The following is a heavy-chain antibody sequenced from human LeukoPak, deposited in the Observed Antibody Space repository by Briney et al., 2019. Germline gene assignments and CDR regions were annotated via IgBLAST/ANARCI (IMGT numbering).Heavy chain of an antibody. CDR3: AKDPYIGRWCTNGVCSPFDF. V-gene: IGHV3-23*01. Sequence: PGGSLRLSCAGSRYTFSSYAMSWVRQAPGKGLEWVSAISDTGATTYDADSVKGRFTISIDNSRSTLYLQMNSLRAEDTALYYCAKDPYIGRWCTNGVCSPFDFWGQGTLVTVSS. CDR1: RYTFSSYA. CDR2: ISDTGATT. J-gene: IGHJ4*02. D-gene: IGHD2-8*01.